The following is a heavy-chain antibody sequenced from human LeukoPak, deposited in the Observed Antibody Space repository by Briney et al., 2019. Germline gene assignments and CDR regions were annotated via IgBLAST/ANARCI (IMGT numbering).Heavy chain of an antibody. Sequence: GGSLRLSCAASGFTFRSYWMSWVRQAPGKGLEWVANIKQDGSEKYYVDSVKGRFTISRDNAKNSLSLQMNSLRAEDTAVYYCAELGITMIGGVWGKGTTVTISS. CDR2: IKQDGSEK. CDR3: AELGITMIGGV. CDR1: GFTFRSYW. D-gene: IGHD3-10*02. V-gene: IGHV3-7*01. J-gene: IGHJ6*04.